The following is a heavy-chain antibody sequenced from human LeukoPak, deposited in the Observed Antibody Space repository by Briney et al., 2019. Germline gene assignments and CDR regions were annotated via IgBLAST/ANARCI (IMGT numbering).Heavy chain of an antibody. CDR3: AKSWNYYDSSGDDALDI. J-gene: IGHJ3*02. CDR2: ISGSGIST. Sequence: GGSLRLSCAASGFTFSSYGMHWVRQAPGKGLEWVSGISGSGISTYYADSVKGRFTISRDNSKNTLYLQMNSLRVEDTAVYYCAKSWNYYDSSGDDALDIWGQGTMVTVSS. V-gene: IGHV3-23*01. CDR1: GFTFSSYG. D-gene: IGHD3-22*01.